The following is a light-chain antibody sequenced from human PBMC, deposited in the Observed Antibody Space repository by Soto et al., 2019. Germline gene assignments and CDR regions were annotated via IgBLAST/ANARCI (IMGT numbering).Light chain of an antibody. V-gene: IGLV2-14*01. J-gene: IGLJ1*01. CDR2: DVS. CDR3: SSYTSSSTPFV. CDR1: SSDVGGYND. Sequence: QSALTQPASVSGSPGQSITISCTGTSSDVGGYNDVSWYQQHPGKAPKLMIYDVSNRPSGVSNRFSGSKSGNTASLTISGLQDEDEADYYCSSYTSSSTPFVFGTGTKLTVL.